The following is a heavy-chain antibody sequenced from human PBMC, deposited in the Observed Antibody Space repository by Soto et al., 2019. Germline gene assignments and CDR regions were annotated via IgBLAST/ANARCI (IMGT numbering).Heavy chain of an antibody. V-gene: IGHV1-3*01. J-gene: IGHJ6*02. CDR1: GYTFTSYA. CDR2: INAGNGNT. Sequence: QVQLVQSGAEVKKPGASVKVSCKASGYTFTSYAMHWVRQAPGQRLEWMGWINAGNGNTKYSQKFQGRVTITRDTSASTAYMELSSLRSEDTAVYYCARVNRNGWHPTNYGMDVWGQGTTVTVSS. D-gene: IGHD1-26*01. CDR3: ARVNRNGWHPTNYGMDV.